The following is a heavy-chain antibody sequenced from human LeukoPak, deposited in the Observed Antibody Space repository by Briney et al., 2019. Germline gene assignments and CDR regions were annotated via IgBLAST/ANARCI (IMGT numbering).Heavy chain of an antibody. CDR3: AKEQWLVPPGAFDI. Sequence: GGSLRLSCAASGFTFSSYSMNWVRQAPGKGLEWVSSISSSSSYIYYADSVKGRFTISRDNAKNSLYLQMNSLRAEDTAVYYCAKEQWLVPPGAFDIWGQGTMVTVSS. D-gene: IGHD6-19*01. V-gene: IGHV3-21*01. CDR2: ISSSSSYI. J-gene: IGHJ3*02. CDR1: GFTFSSYS.